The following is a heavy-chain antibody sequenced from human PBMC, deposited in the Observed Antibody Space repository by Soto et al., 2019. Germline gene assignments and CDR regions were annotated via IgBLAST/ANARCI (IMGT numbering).Heavy chain of an antibody. V-gene: IGHV3-21*01. J-gene: IGHJ4*02. CDR1: GFTFSSYA. CDR2: ISSTSSYT. Sequence: GSLRISCAASGFTFSSYAMNWVRQTQEKGLEWVSSISSTSSYTHYSDSVKGRFTISRDNANNSLFLQMNSLRAEDTATYYCARDLALAGNYWGQGVLVTVSS. CDR3: ARDLALAGNY. D-gene: IGHD6-19*01.